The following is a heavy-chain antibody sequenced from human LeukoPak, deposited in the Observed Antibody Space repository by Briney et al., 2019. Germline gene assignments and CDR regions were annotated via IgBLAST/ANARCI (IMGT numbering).Heavy chain of an antibody. CDR1: GFTFGDYA. V-gene: IGHV3-48*01. CDR2: IVSFSSPV. D-gene: IGHD3-16*02. Sequence: GGSLRLSCAASGFTFGDYAMIWVRQTPGKGLEWLSYIVSFSSPVYYADSVKGRFTISRDNPKNTLYLHMNSLRAEDTAVYYCAKERAGYTNPYYFDYWGQGTLVTVSS. J-gene: IGHJ4*02. CDR3: AKERAGYTNPYYFDY.